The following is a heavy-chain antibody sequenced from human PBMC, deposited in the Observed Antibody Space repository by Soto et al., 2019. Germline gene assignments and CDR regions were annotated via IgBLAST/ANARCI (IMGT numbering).Heavy chain of an antibody. CDR1: GGSFSGYY. V-gene: IGHV4-34*01. D-gene: IGHD3-3*01. Sequence: SETLSLTCAVYGGSFSGYYWSWIRQPPGKGLEWIGEINHSGSTNYNPSLKSRVTISVDTSKNQFSLKLSSVTAADTAVYYCARAKPRIRFLEWLLGLGWLDPWGKGTRVTV. J-gene: IGHJ5*02. CDR2: INHSGST. CDR3: ARAKPRIRFLEWLLGLGWLDP.